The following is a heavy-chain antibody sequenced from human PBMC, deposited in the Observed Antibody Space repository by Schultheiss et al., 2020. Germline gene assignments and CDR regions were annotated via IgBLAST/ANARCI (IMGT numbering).Heavy chain of an antibody. J-gene: IGHJ2*01. CDR2: INNSGFT. V-gene: IGHV4-34*01. CDR3: ARLSSVTGRWYFDL. D-gene: IGHD6-19*01. Sequence: GSLRLSCAASGFTFSSYAMSWVRQAPGKGLEWIGEINNSGFTDYNPSLKSRVTISADTSKNQFSLKVTSVTAADTAVYYCARLSSVTGRWYFDLWGRGTLVTVSS. CDR1: GFTFSSYA.